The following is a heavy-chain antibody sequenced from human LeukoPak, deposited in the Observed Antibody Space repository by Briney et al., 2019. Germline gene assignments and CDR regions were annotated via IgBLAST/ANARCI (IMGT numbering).Heavy chain of an antibody. D-gene: IGHD3-22*01. CDR3: ARLCYYDSSGYSALDY. J-gene: IGHJ4*02. Sequence: GESLKISCKGSGYSFTSYWIGWVRQMPGKGLEWMGIIYPGDSDTRYSPSFQGQVTISADKSISTAYLQWSSLEASDTAMYYCARLCYYDSSGYSALDYWGQGTLVTVSS. V-gene: IGHV5-51*01. CDR1: GYSFTSYW. CDR2: IYPGDSDT.